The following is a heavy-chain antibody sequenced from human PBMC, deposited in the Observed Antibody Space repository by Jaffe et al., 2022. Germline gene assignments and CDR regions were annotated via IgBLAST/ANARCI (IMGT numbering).Heavy chain of an antibody. V-gene: IGHV3-23*01. D-gene: IGHD3-3*01. CDR2: ISGSGGST. J-gene: IGHJ4*02. CDR1: GFTFSSYA. CDR3: AKDRTYYDFWSGSYYFDY. Sequence: EVQLLESGGGLVQPGGSLRLSCAASGFTFSSYAMSWVRQAPGKGLEWVSAISGSGGSTYYADSVKGRFTISRDNSKNTLYLQMNSLRAEDTAVYYCAKDRTYYDFWSGSYYFDYWGQGTLVTVSS.